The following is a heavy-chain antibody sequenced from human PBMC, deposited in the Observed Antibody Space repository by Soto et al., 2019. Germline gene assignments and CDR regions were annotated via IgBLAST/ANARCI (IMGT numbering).Heavy chain of an antibody. CDR2: IYSGGYT. Sequence: EVQLVESGGGLIQPGGSLRLSCAVSGFTVSNNYMSWVRQAPGKGLEGVSVIYSGGYTAYGDSVKGRFTISRDNSKNTQICKKNSLGAHNTAVYYCATQAGGGGYWGQGTLVTVSS. CDR3: ATQAGGGGY. CDR1: GFTVSNNY. J-gene: IGHJ4*02. V-gene: IGHV3-53*01. D-gene: IGHD3-10*01.